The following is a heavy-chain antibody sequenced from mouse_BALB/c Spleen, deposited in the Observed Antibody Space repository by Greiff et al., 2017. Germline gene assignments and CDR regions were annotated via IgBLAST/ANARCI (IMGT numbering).Heavy chain of an antibody. Sequence: VESGGGLVKPGGSLKLSCAASGFTFSSYAMSWVRQSPEKRLEWVAEISSGGSYTYYPDTVTGRFTISRDNAKNTLYLEMSSLRSEDTAMYYCAFNTARYFDVWGAGTTVTVSS. V-gene: IGHV5-9-4*01. J-gene: IGHJ1*01. D-gene: IGHD1-2*01. CDR3: AFNTARYFDV. CDR1: GFTFSSYA. CDR2: ISSGGSYT.